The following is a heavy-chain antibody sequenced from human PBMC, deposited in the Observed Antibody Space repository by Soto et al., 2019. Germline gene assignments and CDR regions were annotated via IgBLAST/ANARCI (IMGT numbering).Heavy chain of an antibody. Sequence: QVQLVESVGGVVQPGRSLSVSCAASGITISNYFMYWVRQAPGKGLEWVEAISYDGSNKHYSDSVKGRFTISRDSSKNTLLLQMNGMRDEDTAVCYCVAGDQNYAVGVWGQGTTGAVSS. CDR2: ISYDGSNK. CDR1: GITISNYF. J-gene: IGHJ6*02. CDR3: VAGDQNYAVGV. V-gene: IGHV3-30-3*01. D-gene: IGHD2-2*01.